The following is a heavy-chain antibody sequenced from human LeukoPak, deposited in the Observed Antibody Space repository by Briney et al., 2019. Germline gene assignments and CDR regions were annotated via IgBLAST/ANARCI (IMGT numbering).Heavy chain of an antibody. CDR1: GYTFTSYY. J-gene: IGHJ4*02. CDR3: ARDRNTMVRGVSYYFDY. D-gene: IGHD3-10*01. V-gene: IGHV1-46*01. Sequence: ASVKVSCKASGYTFTSYYMHWVRQAPGQGLEWMGIINPSGGSTSYAQKFQGRVTMTRDTSISTTYMELSRLRSDDTAVYYCARDRNTMVRGVSYYFDYWGQGTLVTVSS. CDR2: INPSGGST.